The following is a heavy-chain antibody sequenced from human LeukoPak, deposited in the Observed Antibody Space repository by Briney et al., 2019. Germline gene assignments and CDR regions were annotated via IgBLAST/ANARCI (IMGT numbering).Heavy chain of an antibody. J-gene: IGHJ4*02. CDR2: ISYDGSNK. Sequence: QPGGSLRLSCAASGFTFSSYGMHWVRQAPGKGLEWVAVISYDGSNKYYADSVKGRFTISRDNSKNTLYLQMNSLRAEDTAVYYCAKAADILTGYYLYFDYWGQGTLVTVSS. CDR3: AKAADILTGYYLYFDY. V-gene: IGHV3-30*18. CDR1: GFTFSSYG. D-gene: IGHD3-9*01.